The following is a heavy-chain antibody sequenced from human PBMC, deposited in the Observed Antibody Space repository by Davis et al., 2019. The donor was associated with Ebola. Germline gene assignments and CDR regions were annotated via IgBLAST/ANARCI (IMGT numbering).Heavy chain of an antibody. CDR3: AREGHSGDGYNSHYFDY. Sequence: PSETLSLTCTVSGGSISSYYWSWIRQPAGKGLEWIGRIYTSGSTNYNPSLKSRVTMSVDTSKNQFSLKLSSVTAADTAVYYCAREGHSGDGYNSHYFDYWGQGTLVTVSS. D-gene: IGHD5-24*01. V-gene: IGHV4-4*07. J-gene: IGHJ4*02. CDR1: GGSISSYY. CDR2: IYTSGST.